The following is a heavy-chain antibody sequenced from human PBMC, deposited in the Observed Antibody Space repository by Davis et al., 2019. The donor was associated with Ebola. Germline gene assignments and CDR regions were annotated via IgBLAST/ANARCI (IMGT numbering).Heavy chain of an antibody. D-gene: IGHD1-26*01. V-gene: IGHV3-48*04. CDR2: ISSSSSTI. CDR1: GFTFSSYS. Sequence: GESLKISCAASGFTFSSYSMNWVRQAPGKGLEWVSYISSSSSTIYYADSVKGRFTISRDNAKNTLYLQMNSLRAEDTAVYYCVTGLLGGTNYWGQGTPVTVSS. J-gene: IGHJ4*02. CDR3: VTGLLGGTNY.